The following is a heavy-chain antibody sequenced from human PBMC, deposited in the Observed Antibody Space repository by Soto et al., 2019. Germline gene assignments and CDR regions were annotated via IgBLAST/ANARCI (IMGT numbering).Heavy chain of an antibody. CDR2: ISWHSGSF. J-gene: IGHJ6*03. V-gene: IGHV3-9*01. CDR3: TKDIHPAAGYKDV. CDR1: GFTFDDFA. Sequence: EVQLVESGGGLVQPGRSLRLSCAASGFTFDDFAMHWVRQAPGKGLEWVSGISWHSGSFGYADSVKGRFSISRDNAKNSLYLQMNSLRVEDTALYLCTKDIHPAAGYKDVWGKGTMVIVSS.